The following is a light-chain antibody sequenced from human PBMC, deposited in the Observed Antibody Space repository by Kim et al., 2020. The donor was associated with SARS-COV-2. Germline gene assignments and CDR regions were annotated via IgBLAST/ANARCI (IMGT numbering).Light chain of an antibody. CDR1: QNVNTN. CDR2: GAS. J-gene: IGKJ4*01. Sequence: EIVMTQSPATLSVFPGERATLSCRASQNVNTNLAWYQQIPGQAPRLLIYGASSRASGIPARFSGSGSGTEFTLTISSLQSEDFAVYYCQQYDNWPPLTFSGGTKVDIK. V-gene: IGKV3-15*01. CDR3: QQYDNWPPLT.